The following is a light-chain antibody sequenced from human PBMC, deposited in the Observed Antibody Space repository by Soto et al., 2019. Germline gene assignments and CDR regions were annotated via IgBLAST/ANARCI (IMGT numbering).Light chain of an antibody. CDR2: AAS. CDR1: QSTNSN. V-gene: IGKV1-39*01. CDR3: QQSYSTPST. J-gene: IGKJ1*01. Sequence: DIQMTQSPSSLSASVGDRVTITCRASQSTNSNLNWYQQKPGKAPKLLIYAASSLQSGVPSRFSVSGSWTDFTFAITTPQPEDVATYYYQQSYSTPSTIGQGTKVEIK.